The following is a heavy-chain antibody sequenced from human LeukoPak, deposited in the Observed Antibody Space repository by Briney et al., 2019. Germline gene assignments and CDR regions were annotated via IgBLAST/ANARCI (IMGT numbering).Heavy chain of an antibody. Sequence: NPSETLSLTCTVSGGSISTYYWSWIRQPPGKGLEWIGYIYYSGSTNYNPSLKSRVTISVDTSKNQFSLKLSSVTAADTALYYCARAVGVGRGTYFDLWGRGILVTVSS. CDR3: ARAVGVGRGTYFDL. CDR2: IYYSGST. CDR1: GGSISTYY. V-gene: IGHV4-59*08. D-gene: IGHD1-1*01. J-gene: IGHJ2*01.